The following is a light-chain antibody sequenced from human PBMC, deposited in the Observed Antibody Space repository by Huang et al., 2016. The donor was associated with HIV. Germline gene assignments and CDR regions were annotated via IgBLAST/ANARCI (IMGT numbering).Light chain of an antibody. Sequence: DIQMTQSPPSLSASQGVTVTRSCRANQGIGNFVAWFQQKPGATPRLLIYGASTLQVGVPARFSGRGSGTDFTLTITNLQPEDVATYYCQRYDTAPRAFGPGTKIDIK. V-gene: IGKV1-27*01. J-gene: IGKJ3*01. CDR2: GAS. CDR1: QGIGNF. CDR3: QRYDTAPRA.